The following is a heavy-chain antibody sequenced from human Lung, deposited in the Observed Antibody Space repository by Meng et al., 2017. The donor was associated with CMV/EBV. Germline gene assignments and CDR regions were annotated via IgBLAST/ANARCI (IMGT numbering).Heavy chain of an antibody. CDR3: ARGRQYGITLLGAVRNYFDN. V-gene: IGHV4-34*01. J-gene: IGHJ4*02. D-gene: IGHD3-3*01. CDR2: SNHIGKT. CDR1: GGSFNGYY. Sequence: SETXSLXXAVYGGSFNGYYWSWIRQSPGKGLEWIGDSNHIGKTNYNPSLKSRVTMSVDMSKNQFSLKLSSVTAADTSVYYCARGRQYGITLLGAVRNYFDNWGQGXLVTVSS.